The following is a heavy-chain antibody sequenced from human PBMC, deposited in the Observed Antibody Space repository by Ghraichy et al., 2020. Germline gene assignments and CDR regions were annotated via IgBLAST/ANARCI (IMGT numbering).Heavy chain of an antibody. CDR1: GDSISSSPYY. J-gene: IGHJ4*02. V-gene: IGHV4-39*01. Sequence: TLSLTCTVSGDSISSSPYYWGWVRQPPGKGLEWIGSFYYVGSTYYNPSLGSRVTISADSSKNQFSLQLTSVTAADTAVYYCGRHDGYSGRYWYYVYWGQGSLVTVSS. CDR3: GRHDGYSGRYWYYVY. CDR2: FYYVGST. D-gene: IGHD1-26*01.